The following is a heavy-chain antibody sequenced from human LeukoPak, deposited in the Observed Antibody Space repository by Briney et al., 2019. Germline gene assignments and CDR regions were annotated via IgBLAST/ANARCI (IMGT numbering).Heavy chain of an antibody. CDR2: INSDGSST. CDR1: GFTFSSYA. J-gene: IGHJ3*02. Sequence: PGGSLRLSCAASGFTFSSYAMSWVRQAPGKGLVWVSRINSDGSSTIYADSVKGRFTISRDNAKNTLYLQMNSLRAEDTAVYYCARVVGRYYDYVWGSYRIDNDAFDIWGQGTMVTVSS. CDR3: ARVVGRYYDYVWGSYRIDNDAFDI. V-gene: IGHV3-74*01. D-gene: IGHD3-16*02.